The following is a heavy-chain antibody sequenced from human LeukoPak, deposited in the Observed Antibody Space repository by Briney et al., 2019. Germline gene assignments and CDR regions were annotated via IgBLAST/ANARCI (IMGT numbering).Heavy chain of an antibody. Sequence: ASVKVSCKASGYTFTSYDINWVRQATGQGLEWMGWMNPNSGNTGYAQKFQGRVTMTRNTSISTAYMELSSLRSEDTAVYYCQVGCGGSCYSRDAFDIWGQGTMVTVSS. J-gene: IGHJ3*02. CDR1: GYTFTSYD. CDR3: QVGCGGSCYSRDAFDI. D-gene: IGHD2-15*01. CDR2: MNPNSGNT. V-gene: IGHV1-8*01.